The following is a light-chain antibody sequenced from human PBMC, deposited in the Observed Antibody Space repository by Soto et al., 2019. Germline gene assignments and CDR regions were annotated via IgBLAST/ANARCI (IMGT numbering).Light chain of an antibody. Sequence: QSVLTQPPSASGTPGLRVTCSCSGSSSNIGSNPVSWYQLLPGTAPKLLIYDNERPSGVPDRFSGSKSGTSASLAISGLQSEDEADYYCAAWDASLNGVVFGGGTQLPVL. CDR1: SSNIGSNP. CDR3: AAWDASLNGVV. V-gene: IGLV1-44*01. J-gene: IGLJ2*01. CDR2: DN.